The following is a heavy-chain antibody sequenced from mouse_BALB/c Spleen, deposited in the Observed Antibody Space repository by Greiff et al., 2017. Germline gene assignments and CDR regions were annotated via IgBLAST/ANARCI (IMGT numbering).Heavy chain of an antibody. J-gene: IGHJ4*01. Sequence: DVHLVESGGGLVQPGGSLRLSCATSGFTFTDYYMSWVRQPPGKALEWLGFIRNKANGYTTEYSASVKGRFTISRDNSQSILYLQMNTLRAEDSATYYCARYYDGYYYAMDYWGQGTSVTVSS. D-gene: IGHD2-3*01. V-gene: IGHV7-3*02. CDR2: IRNKANGYTT. CDR3: ARYYDGYYYAMDY. CDR1: GFTFTDYY.